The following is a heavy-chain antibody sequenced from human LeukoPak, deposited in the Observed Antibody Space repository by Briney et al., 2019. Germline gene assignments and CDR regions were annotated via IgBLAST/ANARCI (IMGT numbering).Heavy chain of an antibody. V-gene: IGHV3-23*01. CDR3: ARAYSSSWYDY. CDR2: ISGSGGST. Sequence: GGSLRLSXAASGFTFSSYAMSWVRQAPGKGLEWVSAISGSGGSTYYADSVKGRFTISRDNSKNTLYLQMNSLRAEDTAVYYCARAYSSSWYDYWGQGTLVTVSS. J-gene: IGHJ4*02. CDR1: GFTFSSYA. D-gene: IGHD6-13*01.